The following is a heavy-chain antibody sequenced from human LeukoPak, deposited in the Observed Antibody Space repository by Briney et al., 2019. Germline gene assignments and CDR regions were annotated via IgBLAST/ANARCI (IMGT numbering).Heavy chain of an antibody. V-gene: IGHV1-24*01. J-gene: IGHJ6*02. CDR1: GYTLTELS. CDR3: ATGARDYYYYGMDV. CDR2: FDPEDGET. Sequence: ASVNVSCTVSGYTLTELSMHWVRQAPGKGLEWMGGFDPEDGETIYAQKFQGRVTMTEDTSTDTAYMELSSLRSEDTAVYYCATGARDYYYYGMDVWGQGTTVTVSS. D-gene: IGHD5-12*01.